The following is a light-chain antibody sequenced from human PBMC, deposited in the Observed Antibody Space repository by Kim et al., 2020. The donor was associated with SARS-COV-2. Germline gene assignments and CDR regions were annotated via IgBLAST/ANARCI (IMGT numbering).Light chain of an antibody. CDR2: GAS. J-gene: IGKJ5*01. CDR3: QYYGSSPPVT. CDR1: QSVTGTN. V-gene: IGKV3-20*01. Sequence: PWERATLSCRASQSVTGTNLAWYQQRPGQAPRLLMYGASYRDSGIPDRCSGSGSWTDFTLTISRLEPEDFAVYYCQYYGSSPPVTFGQGTRLEIK.